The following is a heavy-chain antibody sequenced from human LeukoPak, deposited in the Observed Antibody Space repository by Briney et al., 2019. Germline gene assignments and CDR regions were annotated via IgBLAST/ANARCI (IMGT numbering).Heavy chain of an antibody. CDR2: IYYSGST. Sequence: SETLSLTCTVSGGSFSSSDDYWGWIRQPPGKGLEWIGSIYYSGSTYYNPSLKSRVTISVDTSKNQFSLKLSSVTAADTAVYYCARDVAVAGTLGNFDYWGQGTLVTVSS. J-gene: IGHJ4*02. CDR1: GGSFSSSDDY. CDR3: ARDVAVAGTLGNFDY. V-gene: IGHV4-39*07. D-gene: IGHD6-19*01.